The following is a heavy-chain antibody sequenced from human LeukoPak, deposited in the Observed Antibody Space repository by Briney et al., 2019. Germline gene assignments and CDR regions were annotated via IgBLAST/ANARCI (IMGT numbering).Heavy chain of an antibody. CDR1: GYSFTSYW. Sequence: PGESLKISCKGSGYSFTSYWISWVRQMPGKGLEWMGRIDPSDSYTNYSPSFQGHVTISVDKSISTAYLQWSSLKASDAAMYYCARRLQRHFDYWGQGTLVTVSS. CDR2: IDPSDSYT. D-gene: IGHD2-15*01. CDR3: ARRLQRHFDY. V-gene: IGHV5-10-1*01. J-gene: IGHJ4*02.